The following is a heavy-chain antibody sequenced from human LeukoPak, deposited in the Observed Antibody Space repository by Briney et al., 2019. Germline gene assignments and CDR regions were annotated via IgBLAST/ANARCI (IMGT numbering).Heavy chain of an antibody. CDR1: GDSVSSISAT. CDR2: TYYRSTWHN. CDR3: VRKKTSYDILTGSYYYYGMDV. Sequence: SQTLSLTCAISGDSVSSISATWNWIRQSPSRGLEWLGRTYYRSTWHNDYAASVKSQITINPDTSKNQFFLQLNSVTLEDTAVYYCVRKKTSYDILTGSYYYYGMDVWGQGTTVTVSS. D-gene: IGHD3-9*01. V-gene: IGHV6-1*01. J-gene: IGHJ6*02.